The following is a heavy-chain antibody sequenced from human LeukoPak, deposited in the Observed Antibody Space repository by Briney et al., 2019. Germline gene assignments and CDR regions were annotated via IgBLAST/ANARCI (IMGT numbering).Heavy chain of an antibody. CDR2: INPNNGDT. V-gene: IGHV1-2*02. Sequence: ASVKVSCKASGYIFTTYFIHWVRQAPGQGLEWMGWINPNNGDTNYVQKFQGRVTMTRDTSISTAYMELTRLRSDDTAVYYCARDRRRTSDNAFDIWGQGTMVTVSS. CDR3: ARDRRRTSDNAFDI. CDR1: GYIFTTYF. J-gene: IGHJ3*02.